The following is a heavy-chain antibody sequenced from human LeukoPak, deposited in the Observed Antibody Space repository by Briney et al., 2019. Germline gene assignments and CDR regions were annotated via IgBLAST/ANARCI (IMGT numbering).Heavy chain of an antibody. CDR2: ISSSSSTI. V-gene: IGHV3-48*04. D-gene: IGHD2-8*01. J-gene: IGHJ4*02. Sequence: GGSLRLSCAASGFTFSSYSMNWVRQAPGKGLEWVSYISSSSSTIYYVDSVKGRFTITRDNAKNSLFLQMNSLRAEDTALYYCANEEWYRFDYWGQGTLVTVPS. CDR3: ANEEWYRFDY. CDR1: GFTFSSYS.